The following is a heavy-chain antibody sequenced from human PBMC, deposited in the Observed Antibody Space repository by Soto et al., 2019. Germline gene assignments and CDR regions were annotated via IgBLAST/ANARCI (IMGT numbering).Heavy chain of an antibody. V-gene: IGHV3-23*01. CDR1: GFTFSNYA. CDR2: LSGSGGST. CDR3: AKDTVPVATPWFDP. J-gene: IGHJ5*02. Sequence: EMQLLESGGGLVQPGGSLRLSCGASGFTFSNYAMSWVRQAPGKGLEWVSTLSGSGGSTYYADSVKGRFTISRDNSKNTLYLQMNSLSAEDTAVYYCAKDTVPVATPWFDPWGQGILVTVSS. D-gene: IGHD2-2*01.